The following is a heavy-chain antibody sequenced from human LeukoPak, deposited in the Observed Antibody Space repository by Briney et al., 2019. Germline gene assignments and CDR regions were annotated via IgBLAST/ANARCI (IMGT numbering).Heavy chain of an antibody. V-gene: IGHV4-59*08. D-gene: IGHD6-13*01. CDR3: ARAHSTSWYFDY. CDR1: GGSISSYY. CDR2: IYYSGST. J-gene: IGHJ4*02. Sequence: PSETLSLTCTVSGGSISSYYWSWIRQPPGKGLEWIGYIYYSGSTNYNPSLKSRVAISVDTSKNQFSLKLSSVTAADTAVYYCARAHSTSWYFDYWGQGTLFTVSS.